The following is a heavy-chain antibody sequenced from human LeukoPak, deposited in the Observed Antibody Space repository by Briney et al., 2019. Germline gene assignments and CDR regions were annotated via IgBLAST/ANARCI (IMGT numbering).Heavy chain of an antibody. CDR3: AKGYSSSSSFDY. J-gene: IGHJ4*02. V-gene: IGHV3-23*01. D-gene: IGHD6-6*01. CDR1: GFTFSSHA. Sequence: GGSLRLSCAASGFTFSSHAMSWARQAPGKGLEWVSAISASGGTTYYADSVKGRFTISRDNSKNTLYLEMNSLRAEDTAIYYCAKGYSSSSSFDYRGQGTLVTVSS. CDR2: ISASGGTT.